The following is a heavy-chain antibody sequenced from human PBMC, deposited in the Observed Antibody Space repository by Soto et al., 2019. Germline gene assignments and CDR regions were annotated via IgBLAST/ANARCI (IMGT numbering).Heavy chain of an antibody. D-gene: IGHD3-3*01. V-gene: IGHV3-30-3*01. Sequence: QVQLVESGGGVVQPGRSLRLSCAASGFTFSSYAMHWVRQAPGKALEWVAVISYDGSNKYYADSVMGRFTISRDKSKITLYLQMNSLRAEYTAVCYCVRETYYDFWSGLYYGMDVWGQGTTVTVSS. CDR2: ISYDGSNK. J-gene: IGHJ6*02. CDR1: GFTFSSYA. CDR3: VRETYYDFWSGLYYGMDV.